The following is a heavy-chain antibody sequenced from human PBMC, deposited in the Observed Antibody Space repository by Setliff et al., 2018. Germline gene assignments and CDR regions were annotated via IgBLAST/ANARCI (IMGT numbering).Heavy chain of an antibody. CDR2: IKQDGSII. D-gene: IGHD6-19*01. J-gene: IGHJ4*02. Sequence: GGSLRLSCAASGFIFSTYWMSWVRQAPGKGLEWVANIKQDGSIIYYADSVKGRFTVSRDNAKNSLYLQMSSLRAEDTAIYYCASPQAVGNYLGHWGQGTLVTVS. V-gene: IGHV3-7*01. CDR3: ASPQAVGNYLGH. CDR1: GFIFSTYW.